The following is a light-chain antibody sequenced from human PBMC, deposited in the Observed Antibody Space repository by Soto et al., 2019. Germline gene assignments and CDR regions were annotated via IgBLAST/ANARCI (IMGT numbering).Light chain of an antibody. Sequence: DRQLTQSPSFLSASVGDRVTITCRASQGISNYLAWYQQKPGKAPQLLIYAASTLQSGVPSRFSGSGSGTEFTLTISSLQPEDFATYCCQQLNSSPFTFGPGTKVDIK. V-gene: IGKV1-9*01. J-gene: IGKJ3*01. CDR1: QGISNY. CDR2: AAS. CDR3: QQLNSSPFT.